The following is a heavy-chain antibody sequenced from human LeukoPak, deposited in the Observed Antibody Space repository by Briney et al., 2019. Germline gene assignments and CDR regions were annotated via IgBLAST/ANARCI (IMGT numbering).Heavy chain of an antibody. CDR2: INPSGGST. J-gene: IGHJ4*02. CDR1: GYTFTSYY. V-gene: IGHV1-46*01. Sequence: ASVKVSCKASGYTFTSYYMHWVRQAPGQGLEWMGIINPSGGSTSYAQKFQGRVTMTRDTSTSTVYMELSSLKGEDTAVYYCARRSNPPGRIDHWGQGTLVTVSS. CDR3: ARRSNPPGRIDH. D-gene: IGHD1-14*01.